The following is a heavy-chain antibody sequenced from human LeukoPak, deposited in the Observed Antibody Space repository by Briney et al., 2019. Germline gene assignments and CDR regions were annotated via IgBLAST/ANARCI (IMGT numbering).Heavy chain of an antibody. D-gene: IGHD4/OR15-4a*01. CDR3: AREQINCYGDCYDF. CDR2: ISSSGSTI. V-gene: IGHV3-48*03. Sequence: GGSLRLSCAASGFTFSSYEMNWVRQAPGKGLVWVSSISSSGSTIYYADSVKGRFTISRDNAKNSLYLQMNSLRAEDTAIYYCAREQINCYGDCYDFWGQGSLVTVSS. J-gene: IGHJ4*02. CDR1: GFTFSSYE.